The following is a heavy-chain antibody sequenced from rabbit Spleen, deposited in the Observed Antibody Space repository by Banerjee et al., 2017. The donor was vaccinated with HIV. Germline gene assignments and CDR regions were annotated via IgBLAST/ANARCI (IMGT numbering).Heavy chain of an antibody. CDR1: GIDFSSYSD. CDR3: ARDAGIDSYIFNL. Sequence: QSLEESGGDLVKPGASLTLTCTASGIDFSSYSDMCWVRQAPGKGLEWIACIIGGGSAPYYASWAKGRFTISKTSSTTVTLQMTSLTAADTATYFCARDAGIDSYIFNLWGPGTLVTVS. D-gene: IGHD4-2*01. J-gene: IGHJ4*01. V-gene: IGHV1S40*01. CDR2: IIGGGSAP.